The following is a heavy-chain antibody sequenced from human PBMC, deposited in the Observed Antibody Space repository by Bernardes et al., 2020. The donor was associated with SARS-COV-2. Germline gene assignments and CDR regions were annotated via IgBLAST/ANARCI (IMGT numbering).Heavy chain of an antibody. D-gene: IGHD5-12*01. CDR3: VRGTAGGYGIFDS. CDR2: INFDGSPT. Sequence: GGSLRLSCEASGFNFRNYWMHWVRQVPGKGLVWVSRINFDGSPTYYADSVKGRFTISRDNAKNMLFLQMNSLRVEDTAVYYCVRGTAGGYGIFDSWGLGTLVIVSS. J-gene: IGHJ4*02. CDR1: GFNFRNYW. V-gene: IGHV3-74*01.